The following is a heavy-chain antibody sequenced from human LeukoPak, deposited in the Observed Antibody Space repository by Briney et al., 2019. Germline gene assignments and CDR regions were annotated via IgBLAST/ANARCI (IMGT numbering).Heavy chain of an antibody. Sequence: SETLSLTCTVSGGSISGYYWSWIRQPPGKGLEWIGYIYYSGSTNYNPSLKSRVTISVDTSKNQFSLKLSSVTAADTAVYYCARGVSLWFGELKFWFDPWGQGTLVTVSS. CDR3: ARGVSLWFGELKFWFDP. V-gene: IGHV4-59*01. J-gene: IGHJ5*02. CDR2: IYYSGST. CDR1: GGSISGYY. D-gene: IGHD3-10*01.